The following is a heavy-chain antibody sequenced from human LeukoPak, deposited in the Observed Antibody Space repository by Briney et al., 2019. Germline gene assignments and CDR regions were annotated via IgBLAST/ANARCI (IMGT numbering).Heavy chain of an antibody. CDR1: GFTFSSYS. CDR3: ARGKDGYNLRYFDY. J-gene: IGHJ4*02. V-gene: IGHV3-48*01. Sequence: GGSLRLSCVASGFTFSSYSMNWVRQAPGKGLEWISYLGGSTTTIYYADSVKGRFTISRDNARNSPFLQMNSLRAEDTAVYYCARGKDGYNLRYFDYWGQGTLVTVSS. CDR2: LGGSTTTI. D-gene: IGHD5-24*01.